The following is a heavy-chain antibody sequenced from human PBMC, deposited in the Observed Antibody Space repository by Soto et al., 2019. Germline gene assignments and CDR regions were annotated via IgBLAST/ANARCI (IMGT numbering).Heavy chain of an antibody. V-gene: IGHV4-39*07. Sequence: SETLSLTCTVSGGSISSSSYYWGWIRQPPGKGLEWIGSIYYSGSTYYNPSLKSRVTISVDTSKNQFSLKLTSVTAADTAVYYCARQTTYSSSWYDCWGQGTLVTVSS. CDR3: ARQTTYSSSWYDC. CDR2: IYYSGST. CDR1: GGSISSSSYY. J-gene: IGHJ5*01. D-gene: IGHD6-13*01.